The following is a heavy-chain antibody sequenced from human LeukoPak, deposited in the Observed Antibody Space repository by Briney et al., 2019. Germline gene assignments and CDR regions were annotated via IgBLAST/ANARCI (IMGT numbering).Heavy chain of an antibody. CDR1: GXSISSYY. Sequence: SETLSLTCTVXGXSISSYYWSWIRQPAGKGLEWIGRIYTSGSTNYNPSLKSRVTMSVDTSKNQFSLKLSSVTAADTAVYYCARQYYYGSGSHNWFDPWGQGTLVTVSS. D-gene: IGHD3-10*01. CDR2: IYTSGST. J-gene: IGHJ5*02. V-gene: IGHV4-4*07. CDR3: ARQYYYGSGSHNWFDP.